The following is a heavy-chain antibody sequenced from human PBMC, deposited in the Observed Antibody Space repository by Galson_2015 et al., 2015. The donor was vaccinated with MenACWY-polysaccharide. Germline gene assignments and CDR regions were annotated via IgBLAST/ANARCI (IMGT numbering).Heavy chain of an antibody. CDR2: IKQDESEK. Sequence: SLRLSCAASGFTFTSYWMSWVRQAPGKGLEWVAHIKQDESEKYYVDSVKGRFTISRDNAQNSLFLQMNSLRAEDTAMYYCARDDGRWELPLDDWGQGTLGTVSS. D-gene: IGHD1-26*01. V-gene: IGHV3-7*01. CDR3: ARDDGRWELPLDD. J-gene: IGHJ4*02. CDR1: GFTFTSYW.